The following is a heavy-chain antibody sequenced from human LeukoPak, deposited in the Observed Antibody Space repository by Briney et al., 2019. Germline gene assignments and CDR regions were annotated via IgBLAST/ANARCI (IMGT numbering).Heavy chain of an antibody. CDR1: GFTFGSYS. CDR3: ARVSYDILTGYSYIDY. Sequence: GVSLRLSCAASGFTFGSYSMNWVRQAPGKGLEWVSSIRSSSSYIYYADSVKGRFTISRDNAKNSLYLQMNSLRAEDTAVYYCARVSYDILTGYSYIDYWGQGTLVTVSS. V-gene: IGHV3-21*01. J-gene: IGHJ4*02. CDR2: IRSSSSYI. D-gene: IGHD3-9*01.